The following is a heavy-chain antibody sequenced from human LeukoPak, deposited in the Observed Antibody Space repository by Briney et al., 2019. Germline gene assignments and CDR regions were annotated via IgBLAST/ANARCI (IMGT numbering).Heavy chain of an antibody. Sequence: SGGSLRLPCAASGFTFSSYAMHWVRQAPGKGLEWVAVISYDGSNKYYADSVKGRFTISRAKNTLYLQMNSLRAEDTAVYYCALSPSSGRDPTDYWGQGTLVTVSS. CDR2: ISYDGSNK. CDR1: GFTFSSYA. V-gene: IGHV3-30-3*01. J-gene: IGHJ4*02. D-gene: IGHD6-19*01. CDR3: ALSPSSGRDPTDY.